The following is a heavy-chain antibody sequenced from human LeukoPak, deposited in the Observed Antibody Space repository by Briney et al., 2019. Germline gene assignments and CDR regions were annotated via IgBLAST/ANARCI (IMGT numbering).Heavy chain of an antibody. CDR1: GFTFSDYY. Sequence: GGSLRLSCAASGFTFSDYYMSWIRQAPGKGLEWVSAISGSGGSTYYADSVKGRFTISRDNSKNTLYLQMNSLRAEDTAVYYCAKDFGSSEGFDPWGQGTLVTVSS. V-gene: IGHV3-23*01. J-gene: IGHJ5*02. CDR3: AKDFGSSEGFDP. D-gene: IGHD1-14*01. CDR2: ISGSGGST.